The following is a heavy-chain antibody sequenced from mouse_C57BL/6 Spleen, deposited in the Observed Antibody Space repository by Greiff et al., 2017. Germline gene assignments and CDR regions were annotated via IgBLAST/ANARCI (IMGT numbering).Heavy chain of an antibody. J-gene: IGHJ3*01. CDR3: ARRDDYGFAY. Sequence: QVQLKQSGAELVRPGTSVKVSCKASGYAFTNYLIEWVKQRPGQGLEWIGVINPGSGGTNYNEKFKGKATLTADKSSSTAYMQLSSLTSEDSAVYFCARRDDYGFAYWGQGTLVTVSA. V-gene: IGHV1-54*01. D-gene: IGHD2-4*01. CDR1: GYAFTNYL. CDR2: INPGSGGT.